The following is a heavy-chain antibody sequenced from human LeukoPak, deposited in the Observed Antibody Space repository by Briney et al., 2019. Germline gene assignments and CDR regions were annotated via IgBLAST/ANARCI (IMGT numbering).Heavy chain of an antibody. J-gene: IGHJ3*02. D-gene: IGHD1-14*01. V-gene: IGHV1-69*13. CDR3: ARSQGGTEGENDAFDI. CDR1: GGTFISYA. CDR2: IIPIFGTA. Sequence: SVKVSCKASGGTFISYAISWVRQAPGQGLEWMGGIIPIFGTANYAQKFQGRVTITADESTSTAYMEPSSLRSEDTAVYYCARSQGGTEGENDAFDIWGQGTMVTVSS.